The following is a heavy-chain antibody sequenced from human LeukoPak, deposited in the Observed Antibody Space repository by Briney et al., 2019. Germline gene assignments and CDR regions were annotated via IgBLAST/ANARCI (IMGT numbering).Heavy chain of an antibody. D-gene: IGHD6-6*01. CDR2: ISYDGSNK. J-gene: IGHJ3*02. V-gene: IGHV3-30*03. CDR1: GLTFSSYG. CDR3: RSLMAARQDAFDI. Sequence: GGSLRLSCAASGLTFSSYGMHWVRQAPGKGLEWVAVISYDGSNKYYADSVKGRFTISRDNSKNTRYLQMNSLRAEDTAVYYCRSLMAARQDAFDIWGQGTMVTVSS.